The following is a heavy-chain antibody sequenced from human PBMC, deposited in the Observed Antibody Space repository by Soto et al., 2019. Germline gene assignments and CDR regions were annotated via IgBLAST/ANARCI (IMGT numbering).Heavy chain of an antibody. D-gene: IGHD3-16*02. Sequence: QVQLVQSGAEVKKPGSSVKVSCKASGGTFSSYAISWVRQAPGQGLEWMGGIIPIIGTANYAQKFQGRVTITADESTRTADMELSSLRSEDTAVYDYARDPSLLSMITLGGVIGQGQAFDLWGQGTMVTVSS. V-gene: IGHV1-69*01. CDR1: GGTFSSYA. CDR2: IIPIIGTA. CDR3: ARDPSLLSMITLGGVIGQGQAFDL. J-gene: IGHJ3*01.